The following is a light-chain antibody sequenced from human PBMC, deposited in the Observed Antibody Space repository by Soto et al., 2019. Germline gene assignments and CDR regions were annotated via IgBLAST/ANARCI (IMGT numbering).Light chain of an antibody. CDR3: HKRSNWPPLT. CDR1: QSVSSY. V-gene: IGKV3-11*01. J-gene: IGKJ4*01. Sequence: EIVLTQSPATLSLSPGERATLSCRASQSVSSYLAWYQQKPGQAPRLLIYDASNRATGIPARFSGSGSGTDFTLTISSLAPEDFAVYYCHKRSNWPPLTFGGGTKVEIK. CDR2: DAS.